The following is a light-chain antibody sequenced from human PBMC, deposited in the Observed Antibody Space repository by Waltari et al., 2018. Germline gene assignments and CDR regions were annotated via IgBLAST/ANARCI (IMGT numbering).Light chain of an antibody. V-gene: IGLV2-11*01. CDR1: SRDVGGYNY. CDR2: DVD. J-gene: IGLJ3*02. Sequence: QSALTPPRSVSGSPGPPVTSPCTGTSRDVGGYNYVPWYQQHPGRAPKLIIYDVDKRPSGVPDRFFGSKSGNTASLTISGLQADDESDFYCCSYAASVHWLFGGGTKVTVL. CDR3: CSYAASVHWL.